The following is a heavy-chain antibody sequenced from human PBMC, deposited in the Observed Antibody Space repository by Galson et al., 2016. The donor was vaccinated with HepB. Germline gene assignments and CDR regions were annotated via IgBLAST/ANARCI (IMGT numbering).Heavy chain of an antibody. V-gene: IGHV3-23*01. CDR3: GRDVGP. Sequence: SLRLSCAGSGFTFATYPMSWVRQAPGKGLEWVSGIRGSGGGIDYADSVKGRFTISRDSSKNTLFLQMNRLRVEDTAVYYCGRDVGPWGRGTLVSVSS. J-gene: IGHJ5*02. CDR1: GFTFATYP. CDR2: IRGSGGGI.